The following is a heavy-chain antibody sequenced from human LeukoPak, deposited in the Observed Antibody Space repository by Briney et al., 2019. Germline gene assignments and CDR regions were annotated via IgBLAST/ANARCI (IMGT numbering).Heavy chain of an antibody. CDR3: ARCLGYYDSSANYMDG. D-gene: IGHD3-22*01. CDR1: GYSISSGYY. V-gene: IGHV4-61*01. CDR2: IYYSGST. Sequence: SGTLSLTCTVSGYSISSGYYWGWIRQPPGEGLEWIGYIYYSGSTNYNPSLKSRVTISVDTSKNQFSLKLSSVTAADTAVYCCARCLGYYDSSANYMDGWGKASTVTVSS. J-gene: IGHJ6*03.